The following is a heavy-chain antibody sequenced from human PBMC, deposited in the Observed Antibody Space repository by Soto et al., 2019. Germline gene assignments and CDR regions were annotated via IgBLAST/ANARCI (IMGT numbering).Heavy chain of an antibody. CDR2: IYHSGTT. D-gene: IGHD2-8*02. Sequence: PSETLSLTCAVSGGPVRSGSYSWTWIRQPPGKGLERIGFIYHSGTTSYNPSLKSRATISVDKSKNQFSLNLRSVTAADTAVYYCARAGPLLGRFGPWGQGTLVAVSS. CDR1: GGPVRSGSYS. V-gene: IGHV4-30-2*01. J-gene: IGHJ5*02. CDR3: ARAGPLLGRFGP.